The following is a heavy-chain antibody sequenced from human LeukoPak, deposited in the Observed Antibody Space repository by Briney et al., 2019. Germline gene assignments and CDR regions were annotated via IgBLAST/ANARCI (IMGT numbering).Heavy chain of an antibody. CDR2: IYPGDSDT. V-gene: IGHV5-51*01. CDR3: ARHYCSGGSCYPYRPNHNWFDP. J-gene: IGHJ5*02. D-gene: IGHD2-15*01. CDR1: GYSFTSYW. Sequence: GESLKISCKGSGYSFTSYWIGWVRQMPGKGLEWMGIIYPGDSDTRYSPSFQGQVTISADKSISTAYLQWSSLKASDTAMYYCARHYCSGGSCYPYRPNHNWFDPWGQGTLVTVSS.